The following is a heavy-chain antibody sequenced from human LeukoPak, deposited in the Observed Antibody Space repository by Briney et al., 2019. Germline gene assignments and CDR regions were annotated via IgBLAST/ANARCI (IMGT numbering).Heavy chain of an antibody. J-gene: IGHJ4*02. D-gene: IGHD6-6*01. V-gene: IGHV3-73*01. CDR1: GFTFSGSA. Sequence: GGSLRLSCAASGFTFSGSAMHWVRQASGKGLEWVGRIRSKANSYATAYAASVKGRFTISRDDSKNTAYLQMNSLKTEDTAVYYCTRLGVAARHFDYWGQGTLVTVSS. CDR3: TRLGVAARHFDY. CDR2: IRSKANSYAT.